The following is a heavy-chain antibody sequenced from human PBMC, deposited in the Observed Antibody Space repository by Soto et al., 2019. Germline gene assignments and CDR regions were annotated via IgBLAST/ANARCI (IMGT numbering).Heavy chain of an antibody. D-gene: IGHD3-10*01. J-gene: IGHJ6*02. CDR2: INPTSGGT. CDR1: GYTFTCYY. V-gene: IGHV1-2*04. CDR3: ARDGDGFGELSETTYYYYGMDV. Sequence: ASVKVSCKASGYTFTCYYMHWVRQAPGQGLEWMGWINPTSGGTNYAQKFQGWVTMTRDTSISTAYMELSRLRSDDTAVYYCARDGDGFGELSETTYYYYGMDVWGQGTTVTVSS.